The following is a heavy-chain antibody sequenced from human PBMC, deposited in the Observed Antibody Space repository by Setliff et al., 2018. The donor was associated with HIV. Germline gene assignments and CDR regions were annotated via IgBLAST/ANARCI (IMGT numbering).Heavy chain of an antibody. Sequence: ASVKVSCKASGYTFTRYGISWVRQAPGQGLEWMGWISGYNGNTKYVQKLQGRVTMTTDTSTSTVYMELRSLRSEDTAVYYCARADYDSVWGSHRYRFYYFDYWGQGSLVTVSS. J-gene: IGHJ4*02. V-gene: IGHV1-18*01. D-gene: IGHD3-16*02. CDR1: GYTFTRYG. CDR3: ARADYDSVWGSHRYRFYYFDY. CDR2: ISGYNGNT.